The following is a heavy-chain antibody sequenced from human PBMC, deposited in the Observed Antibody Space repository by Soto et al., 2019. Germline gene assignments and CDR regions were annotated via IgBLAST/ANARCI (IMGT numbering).Heavy chain of an antibody. CDR2: VSHDGRNT. CDR3: AKGGRQWLVTSDFNY. V-gene: IGHV3-30*18. D-gene: IGHD6-19*01. Sequence: VQLVESGGGVVQPGRSLRLSCAASGFTFSDYAMHWVRQAPGKGLEWVAVVSHDGRNTHYADSVKGRFTISRDSAKNTVTLEMTSLRAEDTAVYYGAKGGRQWLVTSDFNYWCQGALVTVSS. J-gene: IGHJ4*02. CDR1: GFTFSDYA.